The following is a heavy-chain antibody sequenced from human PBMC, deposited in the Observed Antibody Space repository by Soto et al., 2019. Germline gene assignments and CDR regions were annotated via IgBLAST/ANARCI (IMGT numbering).Heavy chain of an antibody. CDR3: ARDLGYCSTNNCPQIFDY. D-gene: IGHD2-2*01. J-gene: IGHJ4*02. CDR1: GFTFSTYW. CDR2: IKKDGSEK. V-gene: IGHV3-7*03. Sequence: PGGSLRLSCAASGFTFSTYWMSWVRQAPGKGLEWVATIKKDGSEKYYVDSVKGRFTISRDNAKNLQYLQMNSLRAEDTAVYYCARDLGYCSTNNCPQIFDYWGQGTLVTVSS.